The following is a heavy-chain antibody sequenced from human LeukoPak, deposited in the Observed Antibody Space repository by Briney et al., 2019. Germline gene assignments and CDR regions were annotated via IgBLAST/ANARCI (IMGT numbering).Heavy chain of an antibody. J-gene: IGHJ3*02. V-gene: IGHV4-59*12. CDR3: ARVVLTEYSSSSATDAFDI. D-gene: IGHD6-6*01. Sequence: RSSETLSLTCTVSGDSISSYYWSWIRQPPGKGLEWIGYIYHSGSTYYNPSLKSRVTISVDRSKNQFSLKLSSVTAADTAVYYCARVVLTEYSSSSATDAFDIWGQGTMVTVSS. CDR2: IYHSGST. CDR1: GDSISSYY.